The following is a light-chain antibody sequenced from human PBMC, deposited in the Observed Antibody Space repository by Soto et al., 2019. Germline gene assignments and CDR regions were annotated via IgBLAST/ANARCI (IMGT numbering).Light chain of an antibody. V-gene: IGKV1-39*01. CDR1: QDISDY. J-gene: IGKJ5*01. CDR2: ASS. Sequence: DIQMTQSPSSLSASVGDRVTITCRAGQDISDYLNWYQQKPGKAPKFLIYASSTLQSGVPSRFSGSGSGTDFTLTISSLQPEDFATYYCKQSYSTPTLTFGQGTRLEIK. CDR3: KQSYSTPTLT.